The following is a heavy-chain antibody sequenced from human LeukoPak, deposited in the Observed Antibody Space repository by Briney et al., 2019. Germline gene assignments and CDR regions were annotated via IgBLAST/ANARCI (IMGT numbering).Heavy chain of an antibody. D-gene: IGHD2-8*01. CDR3: VRGTNWFDP. Sequence: SETLSLTCTVSGGSISTYYWIWIRQPPGKGLEWIGDIYYSGSTNYNPSLKSRVTISVDTSKNQSSLKLSSVTAADTAVYHCVRGTNWFDPWGQGTLVTVSS. CDR2: IYYSGST. CDR1: GGSISTYY. V-gene: IGHV4-59*01. J-gene: IGHJ5*02.